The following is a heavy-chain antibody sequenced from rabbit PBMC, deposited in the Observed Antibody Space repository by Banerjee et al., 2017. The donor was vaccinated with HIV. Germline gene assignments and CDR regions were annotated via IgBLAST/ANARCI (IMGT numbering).Heavy chain of an antibody. V-gene: IGHV1S40*01. CDR1: GFSFSSSYY. CDR2: IYAGSSGST. J-gene: IGHJ4*01. Sequence: QSLEESGGDLVQPEASLTLTCTASGFSFSSSYYMCWVRQAPGKGLEWIACIYAGSSGSTYYANWAKGRFTFSKTSSTTVTLQMTSLTAADTATYFCARTYAADVGYGYAGFNLWGPGTLVTVS. D-gene: IGHD6-1*01. CDR3: ARTYAADVGYGYAGFNL.